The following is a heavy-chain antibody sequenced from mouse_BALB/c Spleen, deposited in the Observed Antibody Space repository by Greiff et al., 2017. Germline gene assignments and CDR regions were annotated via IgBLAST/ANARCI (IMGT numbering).Heavy chain of an antibody. D-gene: IGHD2-1*01. CDR2: ISYSGST. V-gene: IGHV3-2*02. CDR3: ASLYGNHYAMDY. Sequence: EVQLQQSGPGLVKPSQSLSLICTVTGYSITSDYAWNWIRQFPGNTLEWMGYISYSGSTSYNPSLKSRISITRDTSKNQFFLQLNSVTTEDTATYYCASLYGNHYAMDYWGQGTSVTVSS. CDR1: GYSITSDYA. J-gene: IGHJ4*01.